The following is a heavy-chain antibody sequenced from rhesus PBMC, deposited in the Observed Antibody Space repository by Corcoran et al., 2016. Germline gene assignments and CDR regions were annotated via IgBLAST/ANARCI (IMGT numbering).Heavy chain of an antibody. CDR2: IYVIGSST. Sequence: QLQLQESGPGLVKPSETLSVTCAVSGGSISSSYWSWIRQAPGKGLEWIWYIYVIGSSTNYNPSHKSRVTLSVDMSKNQLSLRLSSVTAADTAVYYCASGGYGRYLTTDYFDYWGQGVLVTVSS. J-gene: IGHJ4*01. V-gene: IGHV4-169*02. CDR3: ASGGYGRYLTTDYFDY. CDR1: GGSISSSY. D-gene: IGHD4-4*01.